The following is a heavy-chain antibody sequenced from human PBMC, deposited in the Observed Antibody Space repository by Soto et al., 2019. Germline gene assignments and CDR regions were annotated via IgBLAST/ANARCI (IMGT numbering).Heavy chain of an antibody. CDR1: GGSVTNSSYY. J-gene: IGHJ4*02. V-gene: IGHV4-39*01. CDR3: VSQRTTVPTQAYFDY. CDR2: VYYRGRS. Sequence: SETLSLTCTVSGGSVTNSSYYWGWIRQSPGKGLEWIGSVYYRGRSYSKSSVKSRVTISVDTSKNRFSLSLTSVTASDTAVYFCVSQRTTVPTQAYFDYWGAGALVTVSS. D-gene: IGHD4-17*01.